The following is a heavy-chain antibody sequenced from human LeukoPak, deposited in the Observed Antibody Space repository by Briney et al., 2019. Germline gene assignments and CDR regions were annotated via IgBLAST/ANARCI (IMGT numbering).Heavy chain of an antibody. CDR2: ISSSSSYI. CDR1: GFTFSSYS. D-gene: IGHD6-13*01. J-gene: IGHJ6*02. Sequence: GGSLRLSCAASGFTFSSYSMNWVRQAPGKGLEWVSSISSSSSYIYYADSVKGRFTISRDNAKNSLYLQMNSLRAEDTAVYYCVLDWTAAGNYYYYYYGMDAWGQGTTVTVSS. CDR3: VLDWTAAGNYYYYYYGMDA. V-gene: IGHV3-21*01.